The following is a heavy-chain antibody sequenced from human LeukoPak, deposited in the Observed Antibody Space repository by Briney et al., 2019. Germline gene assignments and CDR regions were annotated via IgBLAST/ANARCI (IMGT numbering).Heavy chain of an antibody. J-gene: IGHJ3*02. CDR2: FDPEDGET. CDR1: GYTLTELS. V-gene: IGHV1-24*01. CDR3: AAWQQWLEPRPIHDAFDI. D-gene: IGHD6-19*01. Sequence: ASVKVSCKVSGYTLTELSMHWVRQAPGKGLEWMGGFDPEDGETIYAQKFQGRVTMTEDTSTDTAYMELSSLRSEDTAVYYCAAWQQWLEPRPIHDAFDIWGQGTMVTVSS.